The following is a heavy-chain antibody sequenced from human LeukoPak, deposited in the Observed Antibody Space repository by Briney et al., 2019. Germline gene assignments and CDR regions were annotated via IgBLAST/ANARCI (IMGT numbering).Heavy chain of an antibody. CDR1: GYSFTSYW. Sequence: LGESLKISCKGSGYSFTSYWIGWVRQMPGKGLEWMGIIYPGDSDTRYSPSFQGQVTISADKSISTAYLQWSSLKASDTAMYYCARHTPLEVYGMDVWGQGTTVTVSS. CDR3: ARHTPLEVYGMDV. CDR2: IYPGDSDT. J-gene: IGHJ6*02. V-gene: IGHV5-51*01.